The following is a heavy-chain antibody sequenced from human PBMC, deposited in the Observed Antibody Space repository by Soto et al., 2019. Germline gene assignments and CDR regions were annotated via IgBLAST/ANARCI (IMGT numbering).Heavy chain of an antibody. CDR1: GFTFSSYS. CDR3: AKYVLPTTPYFDP. J-gene: IGHJ5*02. Sequence: GGSLRLSCAASGFTFSSYSMTWVRQAPGKGLEWVSALTGSGGVTHYADSVKGRFTISRDNSKNTLYLQLISLRAEDTAVYYCAKYVLPTTPYFDPWGQGTLVTVSS. CDR2: LTGSGGVT. D-gene: IGHD1-1*01. V-gene: IGHV3-23*01.